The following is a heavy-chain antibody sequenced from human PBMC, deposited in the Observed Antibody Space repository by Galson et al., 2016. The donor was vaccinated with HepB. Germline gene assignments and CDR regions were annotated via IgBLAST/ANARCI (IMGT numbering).Heavy chain of an antibody. D-gene: IGHD2-15*01. V-gene: IGHV3-66*01. Sequence: SLRLSCAASGFTFSHAWMSWVRQAPGKGLEWVSLIYSGGRTYYADSVKGRFTISRDSSKNTLYLQMNSLRAEDTAVYYCARNRHCSGGSCYGAWGQGTLVTVSS. J-gene: IGHJ5*02. CDR2: IYSGGRT. CDR3: ARNRHCSGGSCYGA. CDR1: GFTFSHAW.